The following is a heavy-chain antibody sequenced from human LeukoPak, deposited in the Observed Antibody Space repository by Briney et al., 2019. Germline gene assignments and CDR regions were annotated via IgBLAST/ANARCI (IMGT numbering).Heavy chain of an antibody. CDR2: ISWNSGSI. V-gene: IGHV3-9*01. Sequence: GRSLRLSCAASGFTFDDYAMHWVRQAPGKGLEWVSGISWNSGSIGYADSVKGRFTISRDNAKNTLYLQMNSLRAEDTAVYYCARQWLVRGHYWGQGTLVTVSS. J-gene: IGHJ4*02. D-gene: IGHD6-19*01. CDR1: GFTFDDYA. CDR3: ARQWLVRGHY.